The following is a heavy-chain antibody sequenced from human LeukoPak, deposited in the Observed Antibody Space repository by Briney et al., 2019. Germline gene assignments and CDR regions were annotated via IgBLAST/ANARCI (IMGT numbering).Heavy chain of an antibody. Sequence: GGSLRLSCAASGFTVSGNYMSWVRQAPGKGLEWVSVIYSGGSTYYADSVKGRFTISRDNSKNTLYLQMNSLRAEDTAVYYCARAPLLLWFGELKRNPQTYYYYGMDVWGQGTTVTVSS. V-gene: IGHV3-66*01. CDR1: GFTVSGNY. CDR2: IYSGGST. CDR3: ARAPLLLWFGELKRNPQTYYYYGMDV. D-gene: IGHD3-10*01. J-gene: IGHJ6*02.